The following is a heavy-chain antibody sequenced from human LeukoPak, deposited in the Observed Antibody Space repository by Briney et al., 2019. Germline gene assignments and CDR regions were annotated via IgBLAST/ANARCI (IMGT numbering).Heavy chain of an antibody. D-gene: IGHD3-3*01. V-gene: IGHV4-31*03. CDR2: IYYSGST. CDR1: GGSISSGGYY. J-gene: IGHJ6*02. Sequence: SETLSLTCTVSGGSISSGGYYWSWIRQHPGKGLEWIGYIYYSGSTYYNPSLKSRVTISVDTSKNQFSLKLSSVPAADTAVYYCARESWSGYSFYYYYGMDVWGQGTTVTVSS. CDR3: ARESWSGYSFYYYYGMDV.